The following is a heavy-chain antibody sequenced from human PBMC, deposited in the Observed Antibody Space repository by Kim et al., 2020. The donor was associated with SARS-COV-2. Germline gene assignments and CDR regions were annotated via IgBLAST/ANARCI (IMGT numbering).Heavy chain of an antibody. V-gene: IGHV5-51*01. Sequence: GESLKISCKGSGYSFTSYWIGWVRQMPGKGLEWMGIIYPGDSDTRYSPSFQGQVTISADKSISTAYLQWSSLKASDTAMYYCARFPGVVPAAMGVYYYYYGMDVSGQGTTVTVSS. CDR2: IYPGDSDT. CDR3: ARFPGVVPAAMGVYYYYYGMDV. J-gene: IGHJ6*02. CDR1: GYSFTSYW. D-gene: IGHD2-2*01.